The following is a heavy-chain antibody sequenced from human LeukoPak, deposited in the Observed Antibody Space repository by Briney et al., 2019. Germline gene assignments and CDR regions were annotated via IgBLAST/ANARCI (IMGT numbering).Heavy chain of an antibody. Sequence: ASVKVSCKVSGYTFTNHGITWVRQAPGRGLEWMGWISASNGRTNYAQKAQGRLTMTTDTTSSTAYMELRGLTSDDTAVYYCARAPSSSGDYYPQFDYWGQGTLVAVSS. V-gene: IGHV1-18*01. J-gene: IGHJ4*02. CDR2: ISASNGRT. D-gene: IGHD1-26*01. CDR3: ARAPSSSGDYYPQFDY. CDR1: GYTFTNHG.